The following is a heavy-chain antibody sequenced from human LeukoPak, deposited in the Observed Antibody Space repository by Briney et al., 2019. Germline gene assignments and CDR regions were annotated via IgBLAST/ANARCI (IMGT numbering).Heavy chain of an antibody. J-gene: IGHJ4*02. V-gene: IGHV3-23*01. CDR2: ISSSGGGT. CDR3: AKALVRGVISYFDY. CDR1: GFTFSSYS. Sequence: PGGSLRLSCAAAGFTFSSYSMSWVRQAPGKGLEWVSTISSSGGGTYYADSVKGRFTIPRDNSKNSLYLQMNSLRAEDTAVYHCAKALVRGVISYFDYWGQGNLDPVSS. D-gene: IGHD3-10*01.